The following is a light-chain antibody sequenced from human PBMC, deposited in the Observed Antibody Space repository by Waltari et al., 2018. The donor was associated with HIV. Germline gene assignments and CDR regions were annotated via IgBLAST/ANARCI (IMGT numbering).Light chain of an antibody. CDR2: WAS. Sequence: DIVMTQSPDSLAVSLGERATINCKSSQSVLYTSNNKNFLAWYQQTPGQPPKLLISWASTRESGVPYRFSGSGSETDFTLTISSLQAEDVAVYYCQQYYSTPPTFGGGTKVEIK. CDR1: QSVLYTSNNKNF. CDR3: QQYYSTPPT. J-gene: IGKJ4*01. V-gene: IGKV4-1*01.